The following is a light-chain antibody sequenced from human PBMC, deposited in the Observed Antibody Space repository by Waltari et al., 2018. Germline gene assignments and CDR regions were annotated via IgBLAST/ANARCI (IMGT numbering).Light chain of an antibody. Sequence: ESVLTQSPATLSSCPGERATLSCRASQSVSSYLAWYQQKPGQAPRLLIYDASNRATGIPARFSGSGSGTDFTLTISSLEPEDFAVYYCQQRSNWPRTFGGGTKVEIK. V-gene: IGKV3-11*01. CDR3: QQRSNWPRT. CDR1: QSVSSY. CDR2: DAS. J-gene: IGKJ4*01.